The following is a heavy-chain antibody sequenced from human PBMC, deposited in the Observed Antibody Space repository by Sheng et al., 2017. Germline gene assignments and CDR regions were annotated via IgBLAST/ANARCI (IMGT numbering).Heavy chain of an antibody. V-gene: IGHV1-2*02. D-gene: IGHD6-13*01. J-gene: IGHJ6*02. Sequence: QVQLVQSGAEVKKPGSSVKVSCKASGGTFSSYAISWVRQAPGQGLEWMGWINPNSGGTNYAQKFQGRVTMTRDTSISTAYMELSRLRSDDTAVYYCARDDSSSWFSHYYYGMDVWDQGP. CDR3: ARDDSSSWFSHYYYGMDV. CDR2: INPNSGGT. CDR1: GGTFSSYA.